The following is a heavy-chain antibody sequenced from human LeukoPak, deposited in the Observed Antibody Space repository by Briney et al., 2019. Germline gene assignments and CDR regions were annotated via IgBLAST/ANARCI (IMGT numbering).Heavy chain of an antibody. CDR2: ISLSGLT. Sequence: PSETLSLTCGASGGSITTTNWWSWVRQPPRQGLEWIGEISLSGLTNYSPSLNSRVTMSLDMAKNQLSLNLSSVTAADTAVYYCSRENGAFSPFGFWGQGTLVTVSS. V-gene: IGHV4-4*02. J-gene: IGHJ4*02. CDR3: SRENGAFSPFGF. CDR1: GGSITTTNW. D-gene: IGHD2-8*01.